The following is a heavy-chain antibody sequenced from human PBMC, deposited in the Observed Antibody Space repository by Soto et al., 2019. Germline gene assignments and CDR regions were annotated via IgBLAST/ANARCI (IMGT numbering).Heavy chain of an antibody. D-gene: IGHD1-1*01. V-gene: IGHV3-30*04. J-gene: IGHJ4*02. CDR1: GISFSSYA. Sequence: QVQLVESGGGVVQPGRSLRLSCAASGISFSSYAMHWVRQAPGKGLEWVAVITYDGRNKYYADSVKGRFTISRDNSKNTLYVQMNSLRIEDTAVYSWARELERVFDYWGQGTLVTVSS. CDR2: ITYDGRNK. CDR3: ARELERVFDY.